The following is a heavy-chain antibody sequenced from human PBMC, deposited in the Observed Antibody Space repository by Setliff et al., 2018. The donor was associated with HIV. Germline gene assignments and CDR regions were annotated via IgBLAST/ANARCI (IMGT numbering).Heavy chain of an antibody. CDR2: ISSSGNT. J-gene: IGHJ4*02. CDR1: GGSISSTSYY. Sequence: PLETLSLTCTVSGGSISSTSYYWGWIRQPPGTGLEWIGSISSSGNTYYNPSLKSRVTTSVDTPKNQFSLKLNSVTAADTAVYYCARHSPSDYWGQGTLVTVSS. V-gene: IGHV4-39*01. CDR3: ARHSPSDY.